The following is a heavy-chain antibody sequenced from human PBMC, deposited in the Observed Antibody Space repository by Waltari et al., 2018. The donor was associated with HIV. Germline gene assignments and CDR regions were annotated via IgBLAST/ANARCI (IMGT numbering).Heavy chain of an antibody. V-gene: IGHV3-7*04. CDR3: VRTQVDPKYGMDV. CDR1: GFSFSNYW. J-gene: IGHJ6*02. CDR2: PDADETDR. Sequence: EEQLVEFGGNSVQPGGSLRLTCGASGFSFSNYWMTWVRQAPGXXPGWGANPDADETDRXYADSVKGRFTTSRDNSKNTFYLQMNGLRVDDTALYYCVRTQVDPKYGMDVWGQGTMVTVSS.